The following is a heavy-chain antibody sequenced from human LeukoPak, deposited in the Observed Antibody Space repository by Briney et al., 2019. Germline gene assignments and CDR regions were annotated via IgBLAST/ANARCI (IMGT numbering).Heavy chain of an antibody. CDR2: XXXXXIXT. V-gene: IGHV3-23*05. CDR3: AARSSVPTGYY. CDR1: GFTFSXXX. J-gene: IGHJ4*02. Sequence: GGXXRLSCAASGFTFSXXXXXXVRQAPGXXXXWISXXXXXXIXTXXXDSXXXXXXXXRXNSNNTLYLRMNSLRVEDTAVYYCAARSSVPTGYYWGQGTLVTVSS. D-gene: IGHD4-17*01.